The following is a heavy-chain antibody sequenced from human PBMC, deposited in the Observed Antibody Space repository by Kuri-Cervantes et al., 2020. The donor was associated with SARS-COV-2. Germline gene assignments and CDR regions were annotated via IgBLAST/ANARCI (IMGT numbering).Heavy chain of an antibody. CDR2: INHSGST. CDR1: GGSITGYY. CDR3: ARDGRGVDTAVLYFDY. D-gene: IGHD5-18*01. J-gene: IGHJ4*02. V-gene: IGHV4-34*01. Sequence: SETLSLTCTVSGGSITGYYWSWIRQPPGKGLEWIGEINHSGSTNYNPSLKSRVTISVDTSKNQFSLKLSSVTAADTAVYYCARDGRGVDTAVLYFDYWGQGTLITVSS.